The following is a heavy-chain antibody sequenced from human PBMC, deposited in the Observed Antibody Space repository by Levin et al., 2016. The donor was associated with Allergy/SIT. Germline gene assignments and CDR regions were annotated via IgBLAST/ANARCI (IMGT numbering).Heavy chain of an antibody. CDR1: GGSISSYY. CDR3: ARGRIAVAHNWFDP. J-gene: IGHJ5*02. D-gene: IGHD6-19*01. Sequence: SETLSLTCTVSGGSISSYYWSWIRQPPGRDWSRLGISITWEHQLQPSLKSRVTISVDTSKNQFSLKLSSVTAADTAVYYCARGRIAVAHNWFDPWGQGTLVTVSS. V-gene: IGHV4-59*01. CDR2: SITWEH.